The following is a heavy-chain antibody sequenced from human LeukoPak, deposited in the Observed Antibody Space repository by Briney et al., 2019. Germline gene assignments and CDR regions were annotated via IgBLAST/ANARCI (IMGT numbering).Heavy chain of an antibody. V-gene: IGHV3-30*18. Sequence: GGPLTLSCAASGFTFNSYGMHWVRQAPGKGLVGVAVISYDGSNKYYADSVKGRFTISRDNSKNTLYLQMDSLRAEDTAVYYCAKDRLSYCSGGSCYSYSDWGQGTLVTVSS. CDR3: AKDRLSYCSGGSCYSYSD. CDR1: GFTFNSYG. J-gene: IGHJ4*02. CDR2: ISYDGSNK. D-gene: IGHD2-15*01.